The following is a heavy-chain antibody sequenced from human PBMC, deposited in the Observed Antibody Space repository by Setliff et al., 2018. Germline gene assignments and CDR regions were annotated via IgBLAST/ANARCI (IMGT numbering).Heavy chain of an antibody. V-gene: IGHV3-7*01. Sequence: PGGSLRLSCVVSGFSFSRHWMSWVRQAPGKGLEWVADIKQDGSTKYYLDSVKGRFTISRDNAKRSLYLQMNGLRVEDTAVYYCVKTHWDTWIRGAFDIWGQGTMVTVSS. CDR2: IKQDGSTK. J-gene: IGHJ3*02. CDR3: VKTHWDTWIRGAFDI. D-gene: IGHD3-10*01. CDR1: GFSFSRHW.